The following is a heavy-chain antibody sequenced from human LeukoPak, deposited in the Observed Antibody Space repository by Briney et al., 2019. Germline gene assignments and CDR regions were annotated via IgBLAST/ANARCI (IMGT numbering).Heavy chain of an antibody. CDR2: LSDGGDTT. J-gene: IGHJ4*02. V-gene: IGHV3-23*01. D-gene: IGHD2-2*02. CDR1: GFIFSSYA. Sequence: GGSLRLSCSASGFIFSSYAMSWVRQAPGKGLAWVSTLSDGGDTTYYADSLKGRFTISRDNSNNTLYLQMNSLRAEDTAIYYCAKARSGSSASCYNYWGQGTLVTVSS. CDR3: AKARSGSSASCYNY.